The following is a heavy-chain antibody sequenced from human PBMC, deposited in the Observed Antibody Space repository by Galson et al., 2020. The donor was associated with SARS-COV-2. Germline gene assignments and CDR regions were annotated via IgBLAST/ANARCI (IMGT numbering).Heavy chain of an antibody. CDR3: ASEVGGYYEGGGSGSDY. CDR2: IWYDGSNK. D-gene: IGHD3-22*01. CDR1: GFTFSSYG. Sequence: GGSLRLSCAASGFTFSSYGMHWVRQAPGKGLEWVAVIWYDGSNKYYADSVKGRFTISRDNSKNTLYLQMKSLRAEDTAVYYCASEVGGYYEGGGSGSDYWGQGTLVTVSS. J-gene: IGHJ4*02. V-gene: IGHV3-33*01.